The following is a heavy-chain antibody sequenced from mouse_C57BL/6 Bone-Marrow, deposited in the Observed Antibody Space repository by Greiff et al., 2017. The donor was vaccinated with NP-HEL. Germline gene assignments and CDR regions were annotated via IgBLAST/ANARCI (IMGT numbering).Heavy chain of an antibody. CDR1: GFNIKDDY. J-gene: IGHJ3*01. V-gene: IGHV14-4*01. CDR2: IDPENGDT. D-gene: IGHD2-4*01. CDR3: TTVDYDWFAY. Sequence: VQLQQSGAELVRPGASVKLSCTASGFNIKDDYMHWVKQRPEQGLEWIGWIDPENGDTEYASKFQGKATITADTSSNTAYLQLSSLTSEDTAVYYCTTVDYDWFAYWGQGTLVTVSA.